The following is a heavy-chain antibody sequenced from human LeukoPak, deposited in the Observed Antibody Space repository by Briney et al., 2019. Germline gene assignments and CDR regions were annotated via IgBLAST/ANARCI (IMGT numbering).Heavy chain of an antibody. J-gene: IGHJ4*02. V-gene: IGHV4-39*01. CDR1: GGSITSSPYY. D-gene: IGHD5-18*01. CDR3: ARLNGYSFGYGVDY. CDR2: IYYSGST. Sequence: SETLSLTCTVSGGSITSSPYYWGWIRQPPGKGLEWIGSIYYSGSTYYNPSLKTRVTISEDTSKNQFSLKLSSVTAAETTVYYCARLNGYSFGYGVDYWGQGTLVTVSS.